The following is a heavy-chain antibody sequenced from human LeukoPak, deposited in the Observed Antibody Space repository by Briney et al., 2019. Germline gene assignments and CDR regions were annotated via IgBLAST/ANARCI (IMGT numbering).Heavy chain of an antibody. CDR1: GFTFSTYG. J-gene: IGHJ4*02. Sequence: GGSLRLSCAASGFTFSTYGMHWVRQAPGKGLEWVSVIYSGGSTYYADSVKGRFTISRDKSKNTLYLQMNSLRAEDTAVYYCASGYYDVLTGHAYWGQGTLVTVSS. V-gene: IGHV3-NL1*01. CDR2: IYSGGST. CDR3: ASGYYDVLTGHAY. D-gene: IGHD3-9*01.